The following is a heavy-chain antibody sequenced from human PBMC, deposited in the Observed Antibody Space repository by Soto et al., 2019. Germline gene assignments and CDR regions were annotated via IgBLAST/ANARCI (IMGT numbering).Heavy chain of an antibody. CDR3: ARAGDWNYVQDF. D-gene: IGHD1-7*01. J-gene: IGHJ4*02. V-gene: IGHV3-74*01. CDR1: GFTFTNYR. CDR2: INSDGTRI. Sequence: GGSLRLSCAASGFTFTNYRIHWVRQAPGKGLVWVARINSDGTRINYADSVRGRFTISRDNAKNTVFLQMNSLRDEDSAVYFCARAGDWNYVQDFWGQGTLVTVSS.